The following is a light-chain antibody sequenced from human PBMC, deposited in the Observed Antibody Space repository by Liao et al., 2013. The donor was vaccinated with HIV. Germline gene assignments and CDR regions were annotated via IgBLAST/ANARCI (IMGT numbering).Light chain of an antibody. J-gene: IGLJ2*01. CDR1: KLGDRY. CDR3: QAWDNTTVL. CDR2: QDS. V-gene: IGLV3-1*01. Sequence: SYELTQPPSVSVSPGQTASITCSGDKLGDRYASWYQQKPGQSLVLVIYQDSKRPSGIPERFSGSNSGNTATLTISGTQAMDEADYYCQAWDNTTVLFGGGTRLTVL.